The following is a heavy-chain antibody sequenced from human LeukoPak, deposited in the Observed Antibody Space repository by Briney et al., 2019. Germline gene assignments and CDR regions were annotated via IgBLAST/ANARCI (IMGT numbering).Heavy chain of an antibody. CDR2: IYSGGST. D-gene: IGHD3-22*01. CDR1: GFTVSSNY. J-gene: IGHJ3*02. V-gene: IGHV3-53*01. Sequence: GGSLRLSCAASGFTVSSNYMSWVRQAPGKGLEWVSVIYSGGSTYYADSVKGRFTISRDNSKNTLYLQMNSLRAEDTAVYYCARVRGKYYYDSSGYPVNAFDIWGQGTMVTVSS. CDR3: ARVRGKYYYDSSGYPVNAFDI.